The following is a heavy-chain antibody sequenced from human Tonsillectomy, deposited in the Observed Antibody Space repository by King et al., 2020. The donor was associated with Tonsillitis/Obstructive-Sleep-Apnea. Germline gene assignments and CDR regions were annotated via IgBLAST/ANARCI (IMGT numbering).Heavy chain of an antibody. CDR2: TYYRSKWDN. CDR3: ARGIPARYFYFYYLDV. V-gene: IGHV6-1*01. Sequence: VQLQQSGPGLVKPSQTLSLTCAISGDSVSNNSATWHWIRQSPSRGLEWLGRTYYRSKWDNVYGVSVKSRISVNPDTSKNPFSLQLSSVTPGDAAVYYCARGIPARYFYFYYLDVWDKGTTVTVSS. J-gene: IGHJ6*03. D-gene: IGHD6-6*01. CDR1: GDSVSNNSAT.